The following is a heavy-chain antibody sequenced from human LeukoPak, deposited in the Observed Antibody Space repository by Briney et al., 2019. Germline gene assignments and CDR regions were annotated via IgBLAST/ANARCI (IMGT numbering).Heavy chain of an antibody. J-gene: IGHJ4*02. D-gene: IGHD1-1*01. V-gene: IGHV4-61*02. CDR3: ARALPNWNPPDY. Sequence: SQTLSLTCTVSGGSISSGSYYWSWIRQPARKGLEWIGRIYTSGSTNYNPSLKSRVTISVDTSKNQFSLKLSSVTAADTAVYYCARALPNWNPPDYWGRGTLVTVSS. CDR1: GGSISSGSYY. CDR2: IYTSGST.